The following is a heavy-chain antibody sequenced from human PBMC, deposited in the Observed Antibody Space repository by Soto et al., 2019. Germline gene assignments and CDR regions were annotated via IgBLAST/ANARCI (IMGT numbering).Heavy chain of an antibody. V-gene: IGHV1-2*04. CDR1: GYTFTGYY. CDR2: INPNSGGT. D-gene: IGHD4-17*01. J-gene: IGHJ3*02. Sequence: ASVKGSCKASGYTFTGYYMHWVRQAPGQGLEWMGWINPNSGGTNYAQKFQGWVTMTRDTSISTAYMELSRLRSDDTAVYYCARDRHDYGDYAAFDIWGQGTMVTVSS. CDR3: ARDRHDYGDYAAFDI.